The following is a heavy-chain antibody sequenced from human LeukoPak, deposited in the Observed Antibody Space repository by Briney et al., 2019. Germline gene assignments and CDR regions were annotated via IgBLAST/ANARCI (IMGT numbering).Heavy chain of an antibody. V-gene: IGHV3-48*01. D-gene: IGHD3-3*01. CDR2: ISSSSSTI. J-gene: IGHJ4*02. CDR3: AESSDYDFWSGYDY. Sequence: GGSPRLSCAASGFTFSSYSMNWVRQAPGKGLEWVSYISSSSSTIYYADSVKGRFTISRDNAKNSLYLQMNSLRAEDTAVYYCAESSDYDFWSGYDYWGQGTLVTVSS. CDR1: GFTFSSYS.